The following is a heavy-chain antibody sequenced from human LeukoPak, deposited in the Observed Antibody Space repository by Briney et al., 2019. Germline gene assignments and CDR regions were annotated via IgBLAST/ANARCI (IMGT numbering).Heavy chain of an antibody. V-gene: IGHV3-23*01. J-gene: IGHJ4*02. CDR3: AKGRSDDWYYFDY. CDR2: ISRFGGDT. D-gene: IGHD3-9*01. CDR1: GFTFSGFA. Sequence: GGSLRLSCAASGFTFSGFAMCWVRQAPGKGLEWVSAISRFGGDTNYADSVKGRFTISRDNSKGTLFLQMNSLRGDDTAVYYCAKGRSDDWYYFDYWGQGTLVTVSS.